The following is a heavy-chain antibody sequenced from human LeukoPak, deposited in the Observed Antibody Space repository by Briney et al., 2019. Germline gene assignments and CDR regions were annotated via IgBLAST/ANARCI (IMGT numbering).Heavy chain of an antibody. CDR3: ANQRTGTFDY. J-gene: IGHJ4*02. V-gene: IGHV3-7*03. CDR2: IKGDGSEK. D-gene: IGHD1-1*01. CDR1: GFTFSSYW. Sequence: GGSLRLACGASGFTFSSYWMAWVRQARGKGLEWVANIKGDGSEKYYVGSVKGRFTISRDNAKNSLSLHMNSLRAEDTAVYYCANQRTGTFDYWGQGTLVTVSS.